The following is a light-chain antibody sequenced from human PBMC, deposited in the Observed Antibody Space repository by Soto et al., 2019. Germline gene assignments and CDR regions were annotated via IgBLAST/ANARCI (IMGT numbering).Light chain of an antibody. J-gene: IGKJ1*01. CDR1: HNGISSY. CDR3: QQYGSSPET. Sequence: TVLTLSPGSLSLSPGETATLACRVRHNGISSYLAWYQQKPGQAPRLLIYGASSRATGIPARFSGSGSGTDFTLTISRLQSEDFAVYYCQQYGSSPETFGQGTKVDIK. V-gene: IGKV3-20*01. CDR2: GAS.